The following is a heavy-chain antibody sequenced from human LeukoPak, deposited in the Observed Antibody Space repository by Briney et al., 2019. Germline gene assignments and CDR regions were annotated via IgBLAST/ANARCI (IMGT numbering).Heavy chain of an antibody. J-gene: IGHJ4*02. D-gene: IGHD3-22*01. Sequence: GGSLRLSCVASGFTVSNNHMTWVRQAPGKGLECVSVIFNGGNTHYADSVKGRFIISRDSSKNTLYLQMDSLRVEDTAVYYCARGEYDNSGVFDYWGQGTLVTVSS. V-gene: IGHV3-66*01. CDR3: ARGEYDNSGVFDY. CDR2: IFNGGNT. CDR1: GFTVSNNH.